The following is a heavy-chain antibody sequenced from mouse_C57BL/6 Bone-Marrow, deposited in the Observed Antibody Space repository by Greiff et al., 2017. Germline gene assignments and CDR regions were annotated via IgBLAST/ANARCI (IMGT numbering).Heavy chain of an antibody. Sequence: QVQLQQPGAELVRPGTSVKLSCKASGYTFTSYWMHWVKQRPGQGLEWIGVIDPSDSYTNYNQKFKGKATLTVDTSSSTAYMQLSSLTSEYSAVYYFARDAYYYSSSTSYYFDDWGQGTTLTVSS. CDR1: GYTFTSYW. CDR3: ARDAYYYSSSTSYYFDD. J-gene: IGHJ2*01. CDR2: IDPSDSYT. D-gene: IGHD1-1*01. V-gene: IGHV1-59*01.